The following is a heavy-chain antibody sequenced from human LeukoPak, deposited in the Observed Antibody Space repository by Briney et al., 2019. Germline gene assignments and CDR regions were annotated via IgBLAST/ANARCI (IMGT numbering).Heavy chain of an antibody. Sequence: SESLSLTCTVSGGSISSYYLSWIGQPPGKGLEWIGYIYYSGSTNYNPSLKSRVTTSVDTSKNQFSLKLSSVTAADTAGYYCARGYSGYLYNYYYYYGMDVWGQGTTVTVSS. J-gene: IGHJ6*02. V-gene: IGHV4-59*01. CDR1: GGSISSYY. CDR3: ARGYSGYLYNYYYYYGMDV. CDR2: IYYSGST. D-gene: IGHD5-12*01.